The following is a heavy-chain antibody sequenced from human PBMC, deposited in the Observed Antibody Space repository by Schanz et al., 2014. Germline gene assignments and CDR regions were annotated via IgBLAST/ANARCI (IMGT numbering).Heavy chain of an antibody. CDR1: GFTVSSDH. D-gene: IGHD2-15*01. V-gene: IGHV3-23*04. Sequence: EVQLVESGGGFVQPGGSLGLSCVVSGFTVSSDHMSWVRQAPGKGLEWVSTISASGGSTYYADSVKGRFTISRDNSENTLYLQMNSLSADDTAVFYCAKGMGYCSGGTCYDCYYYGLDVWGQGTTVTVAS. CDR3: AKGMGYCSGGTCYDCYYYGLDV. CDR2: ISASGGST. J-gene: IGHJ6*02.